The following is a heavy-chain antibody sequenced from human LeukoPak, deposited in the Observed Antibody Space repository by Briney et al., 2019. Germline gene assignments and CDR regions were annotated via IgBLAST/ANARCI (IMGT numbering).Heavy chain of an antibody. CDR3: ARDVYYGSGSPRLDY. J-gene: IGHJ4*02. CDR2: ISADSAAT. D-gene: IGHD3-10*01. Sequence: GGSLRPSCAASGFNFGSYSMTWVRQAPGKGLEWVSVISADSAATFYADSVKGRFTISRDNAKNSLYLQMNSLRVEDTGVYYCARDVYYGSGSPRLDYWGQGTLVTVSS. CDR1: GFNFGSYS. V-gene: IGHV3-23*01.